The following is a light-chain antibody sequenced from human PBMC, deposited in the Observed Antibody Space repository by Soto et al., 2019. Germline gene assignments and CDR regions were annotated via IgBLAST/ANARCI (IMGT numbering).Light chain of an antibody. CDR1: QGISNY. V-gene: IGKV1-27*01. Sequence: DIQMTQSPSSLSASVGDRVTITCRASQGISNYLAWYQQKPGKVPKLLIYAASTLQSGVPSRFXGSGSGTDFTLTISSLQPEDVATYYCQKYNSATPWTFGQGTKVEIK. CDR2: AAS. J-gene: IGKJ1*01. CDR3: QKYNSATPWT.